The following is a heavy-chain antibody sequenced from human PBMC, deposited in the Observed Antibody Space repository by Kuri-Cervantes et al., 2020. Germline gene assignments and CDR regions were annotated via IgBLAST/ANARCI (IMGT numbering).Heavy chain of an antibody. J-gene: IGHJ4*02. CDR3: ARGAGARPVKPRHFDY. CDR2: INHSGST. Sequence: GSLRLSCAASGFTFSSYSMNWVRQPPGKGLEWIGEINHSGSTNYNPSLKSRVTISVDTSKNQFSLKLSSVTAADTAVYYCARGAGARPVKPRHFDYWGQGTLVTVSS. V-gene: IGHV4-34*01. D-gene: IGHD1-26*01. CDR1: GFTFSSYS.